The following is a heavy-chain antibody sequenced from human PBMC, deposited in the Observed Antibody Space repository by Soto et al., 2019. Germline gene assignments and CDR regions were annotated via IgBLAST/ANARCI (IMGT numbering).Heavy chain of an antibody. CDR1: GDNFTSYW. V-gene: IGHV5-10-1*01. CDR3: ARQGYYYGSGSYNYYYYGMDV. D-gene: IGHD3-10*01. J-gene: IGHJ6*02. Sequence: GESLKISCKGSGDNFTSYWISWVRQMPGKGLEWMGRIDPSDSYTNYSPSFQGHVTISADKSISTAYLQWSSLKASDTAMYYCARQGYYYGSGSYNYYYYGMDVWGQGTTVTVSS. CDR2: IDPSDSYT.